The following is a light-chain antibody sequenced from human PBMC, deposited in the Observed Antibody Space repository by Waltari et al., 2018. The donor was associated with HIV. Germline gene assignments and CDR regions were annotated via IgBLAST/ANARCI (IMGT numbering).Light chain of an antibody. Sequence: QSALTQPASVSASPGQSITISCTGTRSDVGGYNFVSWYQQHPGKAPQLMIYEVLLRPSRVSNLFSCFNSANTASLTISVLQAEDGAYYFCSSYTSSSTWVFGGGTKLTVL. CDR2: EVL. J-gene: IGLJ3*02. V-gene: IGLV2-14*01. CDR1: RSDVGGYNF. CDR3: SSYTSSSTWV.